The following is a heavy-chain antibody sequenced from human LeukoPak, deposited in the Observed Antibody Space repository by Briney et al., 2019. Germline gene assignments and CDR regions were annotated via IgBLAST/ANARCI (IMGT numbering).Heavy chain of an antibody. D-gene: IGHD3-3*01. CDR2: IKQDGSEK. CDR3: ARSRYYDFWSGYYDDAKPDDY. CDR1: GFTFSSYW. J-gene: IGHJ4*02. Sequence: GGSLRLSCAASGFTFSSYWMSWVRQAPGKGLEWVANIKQDGSEKYYVDSVKGRFTISRDNAKNSLYLQMNSLRAEDTAVYYCARSRYYDFWSGYYDDAKPDDYWGQGTLVTVSS. V-gene: IGHV3-7*01.